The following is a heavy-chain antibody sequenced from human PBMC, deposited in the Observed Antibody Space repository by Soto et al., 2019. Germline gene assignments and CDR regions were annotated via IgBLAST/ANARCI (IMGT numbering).Heavy chain of an antibody. V-gene: IGHV1-69*01. D-gene: IGHD2-15*01. CDR2: IVPLSDRT. CDR1: GETLNSNP. CDR3: ERKSGRDCHSGGGCFSLEV. J-gene: IGHJ4*02. Sequence: QVQLVQSGAEVKKPGSSLKVSCKVFGETLNSNPIGWVRQAPGQGLEWVGGIVPLSDRTNYAQELQGRVTVTADGSTSTVYVELSDLKSDDTAVYYCERKSGRDCHSGGGCFSLEVWGQGSLITVSS.